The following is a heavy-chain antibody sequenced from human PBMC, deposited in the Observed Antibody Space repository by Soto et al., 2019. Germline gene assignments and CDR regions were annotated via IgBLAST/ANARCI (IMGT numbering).Heavy chain of an antibody. V-gene: IGHV3-15*01. J-gene: IGHJ3*02. D-gene: IGHD1-26*01. CDR3: TTAFGIVGATGAFDI. Sequence: GESLKISCAASGFTFSNAWMSWVRQAPGKGLEWVGRIKSKTDGGTTDYAAPVKGRFTISRDDSKNTLYLQMNSLKTEDTAVYYCTTAFGIVGATGAFDIWGQGTMVTVSS. CDR2: IKSKTDGGTT. CDR1: GFTFSNAW.